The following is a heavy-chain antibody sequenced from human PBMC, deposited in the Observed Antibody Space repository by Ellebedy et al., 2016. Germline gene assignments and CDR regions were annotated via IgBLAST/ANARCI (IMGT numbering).Heavy chain of an antibody. Sequence: ASVKVSCKASGYTFTDYGISWVRQAPGQGLEWMGWISTYNGNTNYAQKVQGRVTMTTDTSTSTAYMELRSLRSEETAVYYCARGLYSYGFVDFDYWGQGTLVTVSS. CDR2: ISTYNGNT. CDR3: ARGLYSYGFVDFDY. D-gene: IGHD5-18*01. V-gene: IGHV1-18*01. CDR1: GYTFTDYG. J-gene: IGHJ4*02.